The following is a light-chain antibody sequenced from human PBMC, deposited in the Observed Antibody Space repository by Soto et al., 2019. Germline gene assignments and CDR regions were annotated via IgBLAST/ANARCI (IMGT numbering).Light chain of an antibody. Sequence: EILFTQSPATLSLSPGERATLSCRASQSVSSYLAWYQQKPGQAPRLLIYDASNRATGIPSRFSGSGSGTDFTLPIHSIETPDFAVYYCQQRSNRPFTFGPGTNVGI. CDR3: QQRSNRPFT. CDR2: DAS. CDR1: QSVSSY. J-gene: IGKJ3*01. V-gene: IGKV3-11*01.